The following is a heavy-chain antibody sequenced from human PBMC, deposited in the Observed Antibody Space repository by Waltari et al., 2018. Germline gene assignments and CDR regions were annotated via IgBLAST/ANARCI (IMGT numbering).Heavy chain of an antibody. CDR1: GGSISSYY. CDR3: ARDRGSYGSGSYYYYFDY. CDR2: IYASGST. D-gene: IGHD3-10*01. Sequence: QVQLQESGPGLVKPSETLSLTCTVSGGSISSYYWSWIRQPAGRGLEWIGRIYASGSTYYNPPLKSRVTIAVDTSKNQVSLKLTSVTAADTAVYYCARDRGSYGSGSYYYYFDYWGQGTLVTVSS. J-gene: IGHJ4*02. V-gene: IGHV4-4*07.